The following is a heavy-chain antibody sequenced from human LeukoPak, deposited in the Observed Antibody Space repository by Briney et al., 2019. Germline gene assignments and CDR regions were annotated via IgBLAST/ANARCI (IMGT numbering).Heavy chain of an antibody. V-gene: IGHV3-48*03. CDR2: ISSTGSTK. CDR3: ARGYSSGWYFFAY. CDR1: GFTFSSYE. J-gene: IGHJ4*02. D-gene: IGHD6-19*01. Sequence: GGSLRLSCAASGFTFSSYEMNWVRQAPGKGLEWISYISSTGSTKYYGDSVKGRFTISRDNAKNSLWLQMNSLRAEDTAVYYCARGYSSGWYFFAYWGQGTLVTVS.